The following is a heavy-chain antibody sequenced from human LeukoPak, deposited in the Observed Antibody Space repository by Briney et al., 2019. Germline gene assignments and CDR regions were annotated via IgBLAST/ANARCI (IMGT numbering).Heavy chain of an antibody. CDR2: INPNSGGT. CDR1: GGTFSNYA. CDR3: ARGPPSRIFGVNYYGMDV. V-gene: IGHV1-2*06. Sequence: ASVKVSCKASGGTFSNYAISWVRQAPGQGLEWMGRINPNSGGTNYAQKFQGRVTMTRDTSISTAYMELSRLRSDDTAVYYCARGPPSRIFGVNYYGMDVWGQGTTVTVSS. J-gene: IGHJ6*02. D-gene: IGHD3-3*01.